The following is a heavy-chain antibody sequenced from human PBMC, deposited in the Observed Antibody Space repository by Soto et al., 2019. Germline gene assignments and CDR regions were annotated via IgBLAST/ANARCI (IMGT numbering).Heavy chain of an antibody. Sequence: GGSLRLSCAASGFTFSSYATSWVRQAPGKGLEWVSAISGSGGSTYYADSVKGRFTISRDNSKNTLYLQMNSLRAEDTAVYYCAKEIAAAGKRPRYYYYYGMDVWGQGTTVTVSS. CDR3: AKEIAAAGKRPRYYYYYGMDV. CDR1: GFTFSSYA. J-gene: IGHJ6*02. V-gene: IGHV3-23*01. CDR2: ISGSGGST. D-gene: IGHD6-13*01.